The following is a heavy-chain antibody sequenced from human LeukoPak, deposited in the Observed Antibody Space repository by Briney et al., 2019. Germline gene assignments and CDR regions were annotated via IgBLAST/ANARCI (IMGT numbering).Heavy chain of an antibody. J-gene: IGHJ5*02. Sequence: ASVKVSCKASGYTFTSYYMRWVRQAPGQGLEWMGIINPSGGSTSYAQKFQGRVTMTRDTSTSTVYMELSSLRSEDTAVYYCARDSSTPYYYDSSGYPRKLNWFDPWGQGTLVTVSS. V-gene: IGHV1-46*01. D-gene: IGHD3-22*01. CDR2: INPSGGST. CDR3: ARDSSTPYYYDSSGYPRKLNWFDP. CDR1: GYTFTSYY.